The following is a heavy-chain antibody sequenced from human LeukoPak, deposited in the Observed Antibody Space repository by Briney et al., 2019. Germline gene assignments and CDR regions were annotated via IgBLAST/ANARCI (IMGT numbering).Heavy chain of an antibody. D-gene: IGHD6-19*01. J-gene: IGHJ6*02. V-gene: IGHV3-33*01. CDR3: ARDLSGEQWLVLNYYYYYGMDV. Sequence: GGSLRLSCAAPGFTFSSYGMHWVRQAPGKGLEWVAVIWYDGSNKYYADSVKGRFTISRDNSKSTLYLQMNSLGAEDTAVYYCARDLSGEQWLVLNYYYYYGMDVWGQGTTVTVSS. CDR2: IWYDGSNK. CDR1: GFTFSSYG.